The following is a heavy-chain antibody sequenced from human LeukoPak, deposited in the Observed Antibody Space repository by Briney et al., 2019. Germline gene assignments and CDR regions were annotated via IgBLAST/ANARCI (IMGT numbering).Heavy chain of an antibody. V-gene: IGHV3-30*09. CDR3: ARDARAGTEYYGMDV. CDR1: TFTFSNSV. D-gene: IGHD6-13*01. CDR2: ISIDGNGK. J-gene: IGHJ6*02. Sequence: GGSLRLSCVPSTFTFSNSVMHWVRQAPGKGLEWVSGISIDGNGKYYADSVRGRIAISRDNAKNSLYLQMNSLRAEDTAVYYCARDARAGTEYYGMDVWGQGTTVTVSS.